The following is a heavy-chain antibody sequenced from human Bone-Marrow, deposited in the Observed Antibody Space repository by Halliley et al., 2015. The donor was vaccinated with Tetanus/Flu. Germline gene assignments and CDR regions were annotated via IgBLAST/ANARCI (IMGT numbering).Heavy chain of an antibody. CDR2: ISPYNGAT. D-gene: IGHD6-19*01. CDR3: ARDRRGVSVAGSPGNSFDP. V-gene: IGHV1-18*04. CDR1: GCTFTSYG. Sequence: QVQLVQSGGEVKKPGASVRVSCKASGCTFTSYGINWVRQAPGQGLEWMGWISPYNGATNYAQNFQDRVTMTTDTSTNSASMDLRSLTSDDAAGYYCARDRRGVSVAGSPGNSFDPWGQGTLVTVSS. J-gene: IGHJ5*02.